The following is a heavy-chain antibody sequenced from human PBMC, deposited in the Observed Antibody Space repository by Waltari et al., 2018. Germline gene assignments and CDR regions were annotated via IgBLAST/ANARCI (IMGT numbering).Heavy chain of an antibody. CDR1: SGSINAGINY. V-gene: IGHV4-61*02. Sequence: QVQLQESGPGLVKPLQTLSLTCAVSSGSINAGINYWTWIRQPAGKGLERIGHIYTSGSTKYNPSLNSRVTMPIYTSNNQFSLKLTSMTAADTAIYYCARLVTPLAMAGFDRGGQGTLVTVSS. D-gene: IGHD2-21*02. J-gene: IGHJ5*02. CDR2: IYTSGST. CDR3: ARLVTPLAMAGFDR.